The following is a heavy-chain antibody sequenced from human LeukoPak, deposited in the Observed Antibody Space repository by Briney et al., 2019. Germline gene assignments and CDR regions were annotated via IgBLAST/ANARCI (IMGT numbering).Heavy chain of an antibody. D-gene: IGHD4-17*01. CDR1: GYTFTSYY. J-gene: IGHJ4*02. Sequence: ASVKVSCKACGYTFTSYYMHWVRQAPGQGLEWMGIINPSGGSTSYAQKFQGRVTMTRDTSTSTVYMELSSLRSEDTAVYYCARPLAGYYGPDYWGQGTLVTVSS. V-gene: IGHV1-46*01. CDR3: ARPLAGYYGPDY. CDR2: INPSGGST.